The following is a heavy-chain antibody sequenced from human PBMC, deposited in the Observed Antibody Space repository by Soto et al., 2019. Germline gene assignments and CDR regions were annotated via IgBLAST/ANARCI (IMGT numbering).Heavy chain of an antibody. J-gene: IGHJ1*01. CDR3: AKVEVWMIHTAEYFQH. CDR2: ISVSGSTT. CDR1: GFTFSNSA. Sequence: EVHLLESGGGLVQPGGSLRLSCAASGFTFSNSAMSWVRQAPGRGLEWVSSISVSGSTTYSAGSVKGRFTISRDNSNNTLYLQLNSLRVEDTAVYYCAKVEVWMIHTAEYFQHWGQGTLLTVSS. V-gene: IGHV3-23*01. D-gene: IGHD2-8*02.